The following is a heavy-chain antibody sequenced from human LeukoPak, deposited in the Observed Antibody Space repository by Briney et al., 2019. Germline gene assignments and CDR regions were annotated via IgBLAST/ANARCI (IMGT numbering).Heavy chain of an antibody. CDR3: ARPRACSGGSCYSGGWFDP. V-gene: IGHV4-39*01. CDR1: GGSVISRSYY. J-gene: IGHJ5*02. CDR2: IYYSGST. D-gene: IGHD2-15*01. Sequence: PSETLSLTCTVSGGSVISRSYYWAWIRQPPGKGLEWIGNIYYSGSTYYNPSLKSRVAISIDTSKNQFSLKLSSVTAADTAVYYCARPRACSGGSCYSGGWFDPWGQGTLVTVSS.